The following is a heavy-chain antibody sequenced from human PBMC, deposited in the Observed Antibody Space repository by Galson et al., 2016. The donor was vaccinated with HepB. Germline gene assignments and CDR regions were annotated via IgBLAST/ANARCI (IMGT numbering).Heavy chain of an antibody. D-gene: IGHD3-10*01. V-gene: IGHV3-23*01. CDR3: ARDNAWFEERKFYYYYGLDV. Sequence: SLRLSCAASGFTFSTYAMSWVRQAPGKGLEWVSTISGRGGNTYYADSVKGRYTISRDNSKNTLYLQMDSLRAEDTAVYYCARDNAWFEERKFYYYYGLDVWGQGTTVTVSS. CDR2: ISGRGGNT. J-gene: IGHJ6*02. CDR1: GFTFSTYA.